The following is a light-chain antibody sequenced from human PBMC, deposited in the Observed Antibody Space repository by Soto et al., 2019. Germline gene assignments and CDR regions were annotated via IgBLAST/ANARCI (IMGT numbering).Light chain of an antibody. J-gene: IGKJ1*01. CDR1: QSLLYINGYNY. V-gene: IGKV2-28*01. CDR3: MQALQTPPA. CDR2: MAS. Sequence: DIVMTQSPVYLSVTPGEPASISCISSQSLLYINGYNYLDWYLQKPGQSPQLLICMASDRASGVPDRFSGSGSGTNFTLKISRVQAEDFGIYYCMQALQTPPAFGQGTKVEI.